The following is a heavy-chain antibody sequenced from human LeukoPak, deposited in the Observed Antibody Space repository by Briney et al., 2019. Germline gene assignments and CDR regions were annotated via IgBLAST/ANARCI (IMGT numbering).Heavy chain of an antibody. Sequence: GSLRLSCSASGFSFSSYWMHWVRQAPGKGLVCVARISPDGSSALSADSVRGRFTISRDNAENTLYLQLNSLRAEDTAVYYCARVSFCPRCHFDYWGQGTLVTVSS. D-gene: IGHD2/OR15-2a*01. CDR3: ARVSFCPRCHFDY. CDR2: ISPDGSSA. CDR1: GFSFSSYW. J-gene: IGHJ4*02. V-gene: IGHV3-74*03.